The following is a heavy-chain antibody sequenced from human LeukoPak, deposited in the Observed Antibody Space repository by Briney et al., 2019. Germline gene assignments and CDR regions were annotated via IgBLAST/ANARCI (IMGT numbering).Heavy chain of an antibody. CDR1: GFTFSSYG. V-gene: IGHV3-30*02. D-gene: IGHD5-18*01. CDR3: AKDHGPVYGYGYYYYMDV. J-gene: IGHJ6*03. CDR2: IRYDGSNK. Sequence: PGGSLRLSCAASGFTFSSYGMHWVRQAPGKGLEWVAFIRYDGSNKYYADSVKGRFTISRDNSKNTLYLQMNSLRAEDTAAYYCAKDHGPVYGYGYYYYMDVWGKGTTVTISS.